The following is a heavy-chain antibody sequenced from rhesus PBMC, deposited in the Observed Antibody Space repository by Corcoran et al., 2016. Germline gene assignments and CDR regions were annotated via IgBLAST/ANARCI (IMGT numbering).Heavy chain of an antibody. D-gene: IGHD2-15*01. J-gene: IGHJ4*01. CDR2: ISYGGST. V-gene: IGHV4-122*02. CDR1: GDSISSGYYY. Sequence: QVQLQESGPGLVKPSETPSLTCAVSGDSISSGYYYWSWIRQPPGKGLEWIGYISYGGSTSYSPSRNSRVTIAGATSQNQFSLKLSSVTAADTAVYYCASDASHPDFWGQGVLGTVSS. CDR3: ASDASHPDF.